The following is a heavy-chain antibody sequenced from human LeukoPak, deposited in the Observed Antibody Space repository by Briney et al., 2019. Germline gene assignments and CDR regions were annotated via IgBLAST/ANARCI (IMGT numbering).Heavy chain of an antibody. CDR3: AKGYGSRKYIDQ. Sequence: SGGSLRLSCAASGFTFSSYGMSWVRQAPGKGLEWVSTISGSGGSTYYGDSVKGRFTISRDNSKNTLSLQMNSLRVEDTAVYYCAKGYGSRKYIDQWGRGTLVTVSS. D-gene: IGHD3-10*01. V-gene: IGHV3-23*01. CDR2: ISGSGGST. CDR1: GFTFSSYG. J-gene: IGHJ4*02.